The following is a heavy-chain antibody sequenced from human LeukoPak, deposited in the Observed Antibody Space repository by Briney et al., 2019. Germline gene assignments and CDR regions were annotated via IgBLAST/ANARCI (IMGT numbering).Heavy chain of an antibody. Sequence: AGGSLRLSCAASGFTFDDYAMHWVRQAPGMGLEWVSGISWNSGIITFADSVKGRFTISRDNAKNSLYLQMNSLRAEDTAFYYCAKETMVRGPFDYWGQGTLVTVSS. CDR2: ISWNSGII. J-gene: IGHJ4*02. V-gene: IGHV3-9*01. CDR3: AKETMVRGPFDY. CDR1: GFTFDDYA. D-gene: IGHD3-10*01.